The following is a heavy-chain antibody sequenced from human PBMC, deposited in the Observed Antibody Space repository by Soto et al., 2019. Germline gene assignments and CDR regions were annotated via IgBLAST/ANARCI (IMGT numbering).Heavy chain of an antibody. J-gene: IGHJ5*02. D-gene: IGHD6-13*01. CDR1: GFTFSSYG. V-gene: IGHV3-33*01. Sequence: GGSLRLFCAASGFTFSSYGMYWDSQAPGRGLEWVAVIWYDGSNKYYADSVKGRFTISRDNSKNTLYLQMNSLRAEDTAVYYCARASGPGTAAGPNWFDPWGQGTLVTVSS. CDR3: ARASGPGTAAGPNWFDP. CDR2: IWYDGSNK.